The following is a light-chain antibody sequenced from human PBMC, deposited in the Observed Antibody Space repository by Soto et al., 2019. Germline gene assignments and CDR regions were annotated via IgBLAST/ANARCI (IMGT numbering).Light chain of an antibody. CDR2: GAF. CDR3: QQLNNYPPFT. J-gene: IGKJ3*01. Sequence: IQLTQSPSSLSASIGDRVSITCRASQGIKTYVAWYQQKPGKAPKLHIYGAFTLQSGVPLRFNGSGSATDFTLTISRLQPDDFATYYCQQLNNYPPFTFGPGTTVDLE. CDR1: QGIKTY. V-gene: IGKV1-9*01.